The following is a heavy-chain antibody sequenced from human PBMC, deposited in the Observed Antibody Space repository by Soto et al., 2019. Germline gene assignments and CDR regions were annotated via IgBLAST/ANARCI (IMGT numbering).Heavy chain of an antibody. J-gene: IGHJ4*02. Sequence: PSETLSLTCAVSGGSISSGGYSGSWIRQPPGKGLEWIGYIYHSGITNYNPSLKSRVTISLDTSKNQCSLTLTSVTAADTAVYYCARLDLTYYFDYWGQGTPVTVSS. D-gene: IGHD3-3*01. V-gene: IGHV4-61*08. CDR2: IYHSGIT. CDR3: ARLDLTYYFDY. CDR1: GGSISSGGYS.